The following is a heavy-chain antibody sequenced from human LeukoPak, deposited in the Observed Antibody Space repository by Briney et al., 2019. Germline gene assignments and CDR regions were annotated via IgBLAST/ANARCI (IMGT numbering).Heavy chain of an antibody. CDR2: IYHSGST. V-gene: IGHV4-30-2*01. CDR1: GGSISSGGYS. CDR3: KRRPAYDILTGYKEKPNWFDP. Sequence: SETLSLTCAVSGGSISSGGYSWSWIRQPPGKGLEWIGYIYHSGSTYYNPSLKSRVTISVDRSKNQFSLKLSSVTAADTAVFFFKRRPAYDILTGYKEKPNWFDPWGQGTLVTVSS. D-gene: IGHD3-9*01. J-gene: IGHJ5*02.